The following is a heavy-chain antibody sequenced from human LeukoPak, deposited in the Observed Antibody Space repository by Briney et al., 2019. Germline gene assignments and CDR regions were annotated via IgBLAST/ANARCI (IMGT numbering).Heavy chain of an antibody. J-gene: IGHJ1*01. V-gene: IGHV4-59*08. CDR2: ISYSGST. CDR3: ARVAAGIGFFQH. CDR1: GASISSYY. Sequence: PSETLSLTCTVSGASISSYYWSWVRQPPRKGLEWIGFISYSGSTNYNPSLKSRVTISVDTSKNQLSLKLNSVTAADTAVYYCARVAAGIGFFQHWGQGTLVTVSS. D-gene: IGHD6-13*01.